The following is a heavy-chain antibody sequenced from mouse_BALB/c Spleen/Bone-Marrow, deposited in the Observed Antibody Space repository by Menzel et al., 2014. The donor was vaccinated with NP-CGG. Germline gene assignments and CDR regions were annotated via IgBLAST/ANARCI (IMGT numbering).Heavy chain of an antibody. D-gene: IGHD2-3*01. V-gene: IGHV14-3*02. J-gene: IGHJ2*01. CDR2: IDPANGNT. CDR1: GFNIKDTY. Sequence: EVQLQQSGAEPVKPGASVKLSCTASGFNIKDTYMHWVKQRPEQGLEWIGRIDPANGNTKYDPKFQGKATITADTSSNTAYLQLSSLTSEDTAVYYCVRGQGYYVGYYFDNWGQGTTLTVSS. CDR3: VRGQGYYVGYYFDN.